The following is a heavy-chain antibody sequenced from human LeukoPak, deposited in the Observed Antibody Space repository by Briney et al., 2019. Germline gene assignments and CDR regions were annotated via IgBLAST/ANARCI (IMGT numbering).Heavy chain of an antibody. J-gene: IGHJ4*02. Sequence: SETLSLTCTVSGGSISPHYWSWIRQVPGKGLEWIGYIYYKGSTNYNPSLKSRVTISVDTSKNQFSLRLSSVTTADTAVYYCAGVSVWAATRAAAGNDYWGQGTLVTVSS. CDR3: AGVSVWAATRAAAGNDY. CDR2: IYYKGST. V-gene: IGHV4-59*11. D-gene: IGHD6-13*01. CDR1: GGSISPHY.